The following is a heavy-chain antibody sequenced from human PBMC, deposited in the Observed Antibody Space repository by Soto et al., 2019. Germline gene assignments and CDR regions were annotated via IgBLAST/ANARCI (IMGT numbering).Heavy chain of an antibody. V-gene: IGHV3-9*01. J-gene: IGHJ4*02. CDR2: ISWSSGTI. CDR1: GFSFRDYV. D-gene: IGHD6-19*01. Sequence: EVQLVESGGGLVQPGRSLRLSCAASGFSFRDYVMHWVRQAPGKGLEWVSGISWSSGTIDYADSVKGRFTISIDNAKNSLYLQMNSLRPEDTALYYCAKDTGSRAVQAFDYWGQGTLVTVSS. CDR3: AKDTGSRAVQAFDY.